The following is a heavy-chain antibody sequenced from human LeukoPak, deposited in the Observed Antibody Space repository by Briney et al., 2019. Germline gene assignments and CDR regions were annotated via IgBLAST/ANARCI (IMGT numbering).Heavy chain of an antibody. J-gene: IGHJ4*02. D-gene: IGHD2-15*01. V-gene: IGHV4-61*01. CDR1: SGSVSSGSYY. CDR2: IYYSGST. Sequence: SETLSLTCTVSSGSVSSGSYYWSWLRQSPGKGLEWIGNIYYSGSTNYNPSLKSRVTISVDTPKNQFSLKLSSVTAADTAVYYCATLRSGSCWNWGQGTLVSVSS. CDR3: ATLRSGSCWN.